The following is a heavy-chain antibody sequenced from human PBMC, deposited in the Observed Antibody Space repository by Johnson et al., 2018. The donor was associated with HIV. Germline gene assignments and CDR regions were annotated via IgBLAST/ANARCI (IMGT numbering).Heavy chain of an antibody. Sequence: QVQLVESGGGVVQPGRSLRLSCVASGFTFSSYGMHWVRQAPGKGLEWVAVISYDGSTKYYADSVKGRFTISRDNSKNTLFLQMNSLRPEDTAVYYCANRRGIGDGTTGALDIWGQGTMVNVSS. V-gene: IGHV3-30*18. D-gene: IGHD1-1*01. CDR2: ISYDGSTK. CDR3: ANRRGIGDGTTGALDI. CDR1: GFTFSSYG. J-gene: IGHJ3*02.